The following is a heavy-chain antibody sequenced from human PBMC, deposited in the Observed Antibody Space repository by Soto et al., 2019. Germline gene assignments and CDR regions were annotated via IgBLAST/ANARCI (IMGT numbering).Heavy chain of an antibody. CDR1: GGTTSSYT. J-gene: IGHJ4*02. D-gene: IGHD6-13*01. CDR3: ARRTGNWYPLAD. CDR2: IVPMINKI. V-gene: IGHV1-69*02. Sequence: QVQLVQSGAEVERPGSSVKVSCKTSGGTTSSYTIGWVRQAPGQGLAWMGNIVPMINKIDYAQKFQGRVTITADKATRTVYMEMNSLTSEDTAVYFCARRTGNWYPLADWGQGTLVTVSS.